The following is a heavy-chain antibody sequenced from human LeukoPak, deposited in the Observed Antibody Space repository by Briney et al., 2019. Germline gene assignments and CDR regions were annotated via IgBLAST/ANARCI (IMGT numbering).Heavy chain of an antibody. CDR1: GGTFSSYA. J-gene: IGHJ3*02. Sequence: SVKVSCKASGGTFSSYAISWVRQAPGQGLEWMGGIIPIFGTANYAQKFQGRVTITADESTSTAYMELSSLRSEDTAVYYCARDQEWEPSAAFDIWGQGAMVTVSS. D-gene: IGHD1-26*01. CDR2: IIPIFGTA. CDR3: ARDQEWEPSAAFDI. V-gene: IGHV1-69*01.